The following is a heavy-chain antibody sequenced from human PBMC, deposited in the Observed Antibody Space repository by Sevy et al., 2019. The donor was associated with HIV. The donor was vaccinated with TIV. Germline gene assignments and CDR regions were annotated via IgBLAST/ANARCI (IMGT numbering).Heavy chain of an antibody. Sequence: GGSLRLPCAASGFTFSSYALLWVRQAPGKGLEWVSLISYDGSKKYYSDSVKGRFAISRDESKTTLFLQMNSLRSEDTDIYYCARVGVSYCTDDCYHRFDYWGRGTLVTVSS. CDR2: ISYDGSKK. D-gene: IGHD2-21*02. J-gene: IGHJ4*02. CDR3: ARVGVSYCTDDCYHRFDY. CDR1: GFTFSSYA. V-gene: IGHV3-30*09.